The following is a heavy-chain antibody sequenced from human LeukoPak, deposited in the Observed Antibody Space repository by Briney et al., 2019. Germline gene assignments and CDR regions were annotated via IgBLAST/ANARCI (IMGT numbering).Heavy chain of an antibody. D-gene: IGHD5-18*01. CDR2: IKQDGSEK. Sequence: GGSLRLSCAASGFTFSNYWMSWVRQAPGKGLEWVANIKQDGSEKYYVDSVKGRFTISRDNAKNSLYLQMNSLRAEDTAVFYCARDVHSYGYNPIGYYYYYMDVWGKGTTVTVSS. J-gene: IGHJ6*03. CDR1: GFTFSNYW. V-gene: IGHV3-7*01. CDR3: ARDVHSYGYNPIGYYYYYMDV.